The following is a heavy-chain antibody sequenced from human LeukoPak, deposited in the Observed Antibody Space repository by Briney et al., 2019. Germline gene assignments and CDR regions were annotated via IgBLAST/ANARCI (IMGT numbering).Heavy chain of an antibody. Sequence: SETLSLTCAVYSGSFSGYYWSWIRQPPGKGLEWIGEINHSGSTNYHPSLKSRVTISVDTSKNQFSLKLSSVTAADTAVYYCARGIFWSGYYGAREYYYYYYMDVWGKGTTVTVSS. V-gene: IGHV4-34*01. CDR2: INHSGST. CDR1: SGSFSGYY. D-gene: IGHD3-3*01. J-gene: IGHJ6*03. CDR3: ARGIFWSGYYGAREYYYYYYMDV.